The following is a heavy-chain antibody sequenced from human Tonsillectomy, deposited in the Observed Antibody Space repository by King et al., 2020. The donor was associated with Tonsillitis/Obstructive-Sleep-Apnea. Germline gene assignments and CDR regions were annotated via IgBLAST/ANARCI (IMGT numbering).Heavy chain of an antibody. Sequence: VQLVESGAEVKKPGSSVKVSCKASGGTFSNYAISWVRQAPGQGLEWMGRIIPIVNIRNYAQRLQGRVTITADKSTSTAYMELNSLRSEDTAVYFCARSGTXPGPFXYWGXETLVTVSS. CDR2: IIPIVNIR. V-gene: IGHV1-69*09. D-gene: IGHD1-1*01. CDR1: GGTFSNYA. CDR3: ARSGTXPGPFXY. J-gene: IGHJ4*01.